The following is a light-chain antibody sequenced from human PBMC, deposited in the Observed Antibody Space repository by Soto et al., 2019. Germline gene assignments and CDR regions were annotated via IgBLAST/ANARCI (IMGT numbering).Light chain of an antibody. Sequence: ETVFTQSPGSLSLSLGDRATLSCMASQTVSNNCLAWYQQKPGQAPRLLIYGASNRATGIPARFSGSGSGTDFTLTISSLEAEDFAVYYCQQRSNWPPWTFGQGTKVDIK. CDR1: QTVSNNC. CDR2: GAS. CDR3: QQRSNWPPWT. J-gene: IGKJ1*01. V-gene: IGKV3-11*01.